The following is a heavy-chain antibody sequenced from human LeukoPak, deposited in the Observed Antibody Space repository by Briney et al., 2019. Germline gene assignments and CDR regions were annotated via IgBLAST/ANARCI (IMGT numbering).Heavy chain of an antibody. CDR1: GIIFSSYT. J-gene: IGHJ3*02. CDR3: AKDPSRFLEWSDAFDI. CDR2: ISYDGSNK. D-gene: IGHD3-3*01. V-gene: IGHV3-30-3*01. Sequence: GRSLRLSCAASGIIFSSYTMHWVRQAPGKGLEWVAVISYDGSNKYYADSVKGRFTISRDNSKNTLYLQMNSLRAEDTAVYYCAKDPSRFLEWSDAFDIWGQGTMVTVSS.